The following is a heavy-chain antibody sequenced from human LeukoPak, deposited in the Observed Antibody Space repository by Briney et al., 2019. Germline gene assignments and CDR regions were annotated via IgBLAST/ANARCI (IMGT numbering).Heavy chain of an antibody. Sequence: SSETLSLTCTVSGGSISSYYWSWIRQPPGKGLEWIGYIYYSGSTNYNPSLKSRVTISVDTSKNQFSLKLSSVTAADTAVYYCARLGQGGTYNWFDPWGQGTLVTVSS. V-gene: IGHV4-59*08. CDR2: IYYSGST. J-gene: IGHJ5*02. D-gene: IGHD1-1*01. CDR1: GGSISSYY. CDR3: ARLGQGGTYNWFDP.